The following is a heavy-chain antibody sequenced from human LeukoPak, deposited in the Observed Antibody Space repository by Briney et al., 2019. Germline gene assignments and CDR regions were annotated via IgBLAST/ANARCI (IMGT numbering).Heavy chain of an antibody. CDR2: INPRGRST. J-gene: IGHJ4*02. V-gene: IGHV1-46*01. CDR1: GYTFTTYY. Sequence: ASLTVACKASGYTFTTYYMHWVQPAPGQGFEWMGIINPRGRSTNYGQKFQGRVTMTRDTSTGTVYMELSSLRSDDTAVYYCARDLGGSYQDYWGQGTLVTVSS. D-gene: IGHD1-26*01. CDR3: ARDLGGSYQDY.